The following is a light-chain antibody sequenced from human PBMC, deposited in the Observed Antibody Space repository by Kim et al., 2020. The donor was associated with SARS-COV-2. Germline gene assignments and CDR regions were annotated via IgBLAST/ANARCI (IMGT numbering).Light chain of an antibody. CDR1: NIGSEN. CDR2: RNN. V-gene: IGLV3-9*01. J-gene: IGLJ3*02. Sequence: GALGQTARITCGGKNIGSENVHWYQQNPGQAPVLVIYRNNNRPSGIPVRFSGSNSGNTATLTISTAQAGDEADYYCQVWDSSTGVFGGGTQLTVL. CDR3: QVWDSSTGV.